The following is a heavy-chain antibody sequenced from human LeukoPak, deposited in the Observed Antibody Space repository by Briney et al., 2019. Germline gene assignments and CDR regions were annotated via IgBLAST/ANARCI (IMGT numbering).Heavy chain of an antibody. CDR2: IYTSGST. CDR3: ARAVYVDDQDYYYYMDV. V-gene: IGHV4-4*07. J-gene: IGHJ6*03. D-gene: IGHD5/OR15-5a*01. CDR1: GVTISSYY. Sequence: SETLSLTCTASGVTISSYYRSWIRQPAGKGLEWIGRIYTSGSTNYNPSLKSRVTISVDKSKNQFSLKLSSVTAADTAVYYCARAVYVDDQDYYYYMDVWGKGTTVTVSS.